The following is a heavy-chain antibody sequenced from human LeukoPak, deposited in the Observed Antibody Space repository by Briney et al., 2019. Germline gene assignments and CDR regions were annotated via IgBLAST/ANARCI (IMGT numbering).Heavy chain of an antibody. Sequence: GGSLRLSCAASGLTFEVYAMHCVRQAPGKGLECVSGISWNSGSIGYADFVKGRFTISRENAKNSLYLQMNSLRAEDTALYYCAKGSYAVVGRFDYWGQGTLVTVSS. D-gene: IGHD6-19*01. CDR2: ISWNSGSI. CDR3: AKGSYAVVGRFDY. CDR1: GLTFEVYA. V-gene: IGHV3-9*01. J-gene: IGHJ4*02.